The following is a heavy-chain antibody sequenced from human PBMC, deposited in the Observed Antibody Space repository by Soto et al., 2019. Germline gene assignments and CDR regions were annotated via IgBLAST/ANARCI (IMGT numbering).Heavy chain of an antibody. V-gene: IGHV4-31*03. D-gene: IGHD1-20*01. CDR1: GGSISSGGYY. Sequence: PSETLSLTCTVSGGSISSGGYYWSWIRQHPGKGLEWIGYIYYSGSTYYNPSLKSRVTISVDTSKNQFSLKLSSVTAADTAVYYCARGYNWNVFDPWGQGTLVTVSS. CDR2: IYYSGST. J-gene: IGHJ5*02. CDR3: ARGYNWNVFDP.